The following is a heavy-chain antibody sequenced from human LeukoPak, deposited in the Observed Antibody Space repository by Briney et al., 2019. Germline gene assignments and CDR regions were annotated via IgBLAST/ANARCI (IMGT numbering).Heavy chain of an antibody. Sequence: GGSLRPSCADSGFTFSSYAMSWVRQAPGKGLEWVSGVSWNGGSIGYADSVKGRFTISRDNAKNSLYLQMNSLRTEDTALYYCGKGPGIAVATVDYWGQGTLVTVSS. CDR2: VSWNGGSI. D-gene: IGHD6-19*01. CDR3: GKGPGIAVATVDY. CDR1: GFTFSSYA. J-gene: IGHJ4*02. V-gene: IGHV3-9*01.